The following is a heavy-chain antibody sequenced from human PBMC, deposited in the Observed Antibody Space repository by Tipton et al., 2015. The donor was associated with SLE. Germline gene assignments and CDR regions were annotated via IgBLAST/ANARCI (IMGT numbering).Heavy chain of an antibody. J-gene: IGHJ6*02. D-gene: IGHD3-9*01. V-gene: IGHV3-23*01. CDR1: GFIFHNYA. Sequence: SLRLSCAASGFIFHNYAMSWVRQAPGQGLEWISGISGTGDETHYADSVKGRFSISRDTSKSTVYLQMNSLRAEDTALYYCAKVPQYYDILTGYYLLDWGQGTTVTVSS. CDR3: AKVPQYYDILTGYYLLD. CDR2: ISGTGDET.